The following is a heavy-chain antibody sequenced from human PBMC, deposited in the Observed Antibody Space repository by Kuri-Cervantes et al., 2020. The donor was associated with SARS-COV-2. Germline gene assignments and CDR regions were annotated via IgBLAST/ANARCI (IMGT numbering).Heavy chain of an antibody. V-gene: IGHV4-39*07. CDR2: INHSGSA. J-gene: IGHJ5*02. CDR3: ARDSPGATNWFDP. D-gene: IGHD6-25*01. CDR1: GGSISSSSYY. Sequence: SETLSLTCAVSGGSISSSSYYWGWIRQPPGKGLEWIGEINHSGSANYNPSLKSRVTISVDTSKNQFSLKLSSVTAADTAVYYCARDSPGATNWFDPWGQGTLVTVSS.